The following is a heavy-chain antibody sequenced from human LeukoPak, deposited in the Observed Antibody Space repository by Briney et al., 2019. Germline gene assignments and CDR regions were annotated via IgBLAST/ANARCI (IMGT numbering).Heavy chain of an antibody. CDR1: GFTFSSYA. D-gene: IGHD3-10*01. Sequence: GGSLRLSCAASGFTFSSYAMSWVRQAPGKGLEWVAVIWYDGGNQYYADSVKGRFTISRDNSRNTLYLQMNSLRAEDTAVYYCAKDRGTFYFYYYMDVWGKGTTVTVSS. CDR3: AKDRGTFYFYYYMDV. J-gene: IGHJ6*03. V-gene: IGHV3-33*06. CDR2: IWYDGGNQ.